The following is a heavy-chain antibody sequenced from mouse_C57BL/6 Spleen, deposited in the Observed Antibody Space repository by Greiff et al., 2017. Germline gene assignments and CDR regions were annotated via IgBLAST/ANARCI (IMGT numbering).Heavy chain of an antibody. J-gene: IGHJ2*01. V-gene: IGHV1-64*01. CDR1: GYTFTSYW. Sequence: QVQLQQPGAELVKPGASVKLSCKASGYTFTSYWMHWVKQRPGQGLEWIGMIHPNSGSTNYNEKFKSKATLTVDTSSSTAYMQLSSLTSEDSAVYYCARDVHNGYLVDYWGQGTTLTVSS. D-gene: IGHD6-1*01. CDR2: IHPNSGST. CDR3: ARDVHNGYLVDY.